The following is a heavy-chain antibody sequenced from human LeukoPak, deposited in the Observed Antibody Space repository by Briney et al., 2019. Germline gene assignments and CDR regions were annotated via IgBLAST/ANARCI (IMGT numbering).Heavy chain of an antibody. CDR1: GGTFSSYA. V-gene: IGHV1-69*05. CDR3: ARVSDSSVTTYDY. Sequence: SVKVSCRASGGTFSSYAISWVRQAPGQGLEWMGGIIPIFGTANYAQKFQGRVTITTDESTSTAYMKLSSLRSEDTAVYYCARVSDSSVTTYDYWGQGTLVTVSS. J-gene: IGHJ4*02. D-gene: IGHD4-17*01. CDR2: IIPIFGTA.